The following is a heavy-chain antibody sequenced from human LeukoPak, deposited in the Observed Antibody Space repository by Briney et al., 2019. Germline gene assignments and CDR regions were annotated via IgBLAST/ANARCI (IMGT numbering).Heavy chain of an antibody. CDR2: ISSSSSDK. Sequence: PGGSLRLSCAASGFTFSRYSMKWVRQAPGKGLEWVSSISSSSSDKYYADSVKGRFTISRDNAKNSLYLQMNSLRAEDTAMYYCARAEGYCSGGSCYGMDVWGLGTTVTVSS. D-gene: IGHD2-15*01. CDR1: GFTFSRYS. V-gene: IGHV3-21*01. J-gene: IGHJ6*02. CDR3: ARAEGYCSGGSCYGMDV.